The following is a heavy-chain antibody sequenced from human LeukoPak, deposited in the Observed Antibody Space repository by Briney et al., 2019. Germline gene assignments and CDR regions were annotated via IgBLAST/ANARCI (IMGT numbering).Heavy chain of an antibody. CDR3: ARDLDYGPRNWFDP. J-gene: IGHJ5*02. CDR1: GGSIGSYY. D-gene: IGHD4-17*01. CDR2: IHTSGST. Sequence: PSETLSLTCSVSGGSIGSYYWSWIRQPPGKGLEWIGRIHTSGSTNYSPSLKSRVTMSVDTSKNQFSLKLSSVTAADTAVYYCARDLDYGPRNWFDPWGQGTLVIVSS. V-gene: IGHV4-4*07.